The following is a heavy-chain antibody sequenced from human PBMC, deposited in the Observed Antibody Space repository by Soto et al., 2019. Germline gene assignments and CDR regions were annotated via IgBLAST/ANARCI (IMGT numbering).Heavy chain of an antibody. CDR1: GYTFTGNY. D-gene: IGHD2-2*01. CDR3: AREFTSSRFDY. CDR2: INPNTGVT. V-gene: IGHV1-2*04. Sequence: QVQLVQSGAEVKRPGASVKVSCKASGYTFTGNYMHWVRQAPGQGLEWMGWINPNTGVTHYAHKFQGWVTMTRDTSTSTAYMELRSLKFDDTAVDYGAREFTSSRFDYWGQGSLVTVPS. J-gene: IGHJ4*02.